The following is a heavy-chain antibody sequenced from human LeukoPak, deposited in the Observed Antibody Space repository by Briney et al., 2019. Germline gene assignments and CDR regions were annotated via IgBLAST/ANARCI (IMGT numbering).Heavy chain of an antibody. J-gene: IGHJ4*02. CDR3: ARDGTSTDDY. D-gene: IGHD2-2*01. CDR1: GYTFSNFG. V-gene: IGHV1-18*01. Sequence: ASVSVSCKTSGYTFSNFGINWVRQAPGQGLEWMGWISGNNDNPNYGQKFQGRFTVTTDSSTSTAYMELRNLRFDDTAVYYCARDGTSTDDYWGQGTLVTVSS. CDR2: ISGNNDNP.